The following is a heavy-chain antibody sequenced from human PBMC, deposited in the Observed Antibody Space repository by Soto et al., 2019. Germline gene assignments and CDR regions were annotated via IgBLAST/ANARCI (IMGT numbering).Heavy chain of an antibody. CDR1: GFTFRSYV. Sequence: QVQLVESGGGVVQPGTSLRVSCVGSGFTFRSYVIHWVRQAPGRGLEWVALTSYDGSDKYYGDSVRGRFTISRDNSRNTVDLQMDSLRLEARALYDCARWGRTGGLDVWGQGTLVSVSS. J-gene: IGHJ1*01. CDR3: ARWGRTGGLDV. V-gene: IGHV3-30*19. CDR2: TSYDGSDK. D-gene: IGHD3-16*01.